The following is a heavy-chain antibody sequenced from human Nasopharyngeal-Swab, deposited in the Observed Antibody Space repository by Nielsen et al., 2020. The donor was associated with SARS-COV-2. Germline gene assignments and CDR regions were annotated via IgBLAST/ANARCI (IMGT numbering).Heavy chain of an antibody. Sequence: GESLKISCAASGFTFSSYSMNWVRQAPGKGLEWVSSISSSSSYIYYADSVKGRFTISRDNAKNSLYLQMNSLRAEDTAVYYCARYSQLELRLCLTDWGQGTLVTVSS. J-gene: IGHJ4*02. D-gene: IGHD1-7*01. CDR1: GFTFSSYS. CDR3: ARYSQLELRLCLTD. V-gene: IGHV3-21*01. CDR2: ISSSSSYI.